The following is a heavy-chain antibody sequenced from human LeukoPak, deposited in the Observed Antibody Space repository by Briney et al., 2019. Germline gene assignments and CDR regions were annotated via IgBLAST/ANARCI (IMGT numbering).Heavy chain of an antibody. CDR2: IKQDGSEK. J-gene: IGHJ6*02. Sequence: GGSLRLSCAASTSTFSNYWMSWVRQAPGKGLEWVANIKQDGSEKYYVDSVKGRFTISRDNAKNSLYLQMNSLRAEDTAVYYCARASHGLDVWGQGTTVTVSS. CDR1: TSTFSNYW. D-gene: IGHD5-24*01. V-gene: IGHV3-7*03. CDR3: ARASHGLDV.